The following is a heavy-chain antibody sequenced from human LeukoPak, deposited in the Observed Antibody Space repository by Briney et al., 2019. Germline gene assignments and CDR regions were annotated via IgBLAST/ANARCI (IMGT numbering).Heavy chain of an antibody. V-gene: IGHV4-39*01. J-gene: IGHJ4*02. CDR1: GGSISSSSYY. CDR2: IYYSGST. Sequence: SETLSPTCTVSGGSISSSSYYWGWIRQPPGKGLEWIGSIYYSGSTYYSPSLKSRVTISVDTSKNQFSLKLSSVTAADTAVYYCARGILVPAAHYYFDYWGQGTLVTVSS. CDR3: ARGILVPAAHYYFDY. D-gene: IGHD2-2*01.